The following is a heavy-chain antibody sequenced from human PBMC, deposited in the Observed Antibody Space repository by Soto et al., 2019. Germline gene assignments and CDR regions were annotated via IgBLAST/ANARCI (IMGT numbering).Heavy chain of an antibody. CDR3: AGSSSLQWYYMVV. CDR1: GGSISSSSYY. D-gene: IGHD2-2*01. J-gene: IGHJ6*03. CDR2: IYYSGST. Sequence: SETLSLTCTVSGGSISSSSYYWGWIRQPPGKGLEWIGSIYYSGSTYYNPSLKSRVTISVDTSKNQFSMHLNSVTPEDTAVYYCAGSSSLQWYYMVVWDKGTTVTVSS. V-gene: IGHV4-39*01.